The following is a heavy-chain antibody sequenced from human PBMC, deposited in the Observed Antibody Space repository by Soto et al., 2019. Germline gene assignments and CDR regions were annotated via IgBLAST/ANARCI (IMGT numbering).Heavy chain of an antibody. J-gene: IGHJ5*02. CDR2: INHSGST. CDR1: GGSFSGYY. Sequence: SETLSLTCAVYGGSFSGYYWSWIRQPPGKGLEWIGEINHSGSTNYNPSLKSRVTISVDTSKNQFSLKLSSVTAADTAVYYCARPITGTTPYNWFDPWGQGTLVTVSS. V-gene: IGHV4-34*01. CDR3: ARPITGTTPYNWFDP. D-gene: IGHD1-7*01.